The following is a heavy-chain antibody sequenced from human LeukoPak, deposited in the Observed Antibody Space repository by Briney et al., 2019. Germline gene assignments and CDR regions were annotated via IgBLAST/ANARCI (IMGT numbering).Heavy chain of an antibody. Sequence: ASVKVSCKASGGTFSSYAISWVQQAPGQGLEWMGIINPSGGSTSYAQKFQGRVTMTRDMSTSTVYMELSSLRSEDTAVYYCARGWHGDYDNWFDPWGQGTLVTVSS. CDR2: INPSGGST. J-gene: IGHJ5*02. V-gene: IGHV1-46*01. CDR1: GGTFSSYA. D-gene: IGHD4-17*01. CDR3: ARGWHGDYDNWFDP.